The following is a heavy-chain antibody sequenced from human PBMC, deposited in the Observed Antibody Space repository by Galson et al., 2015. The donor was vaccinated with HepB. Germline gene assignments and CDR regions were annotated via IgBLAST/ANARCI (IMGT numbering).Heavy chain of an antibody. D-gene: IGHD3-22*01. CDR2: ISSGSTYI. V-gene: IGHV3-21*01. CDR1: GFTFSSYS. Sequence: SLRLSCAASGFTFSSYSMNWVRQAPGEGLEWVSSISSGSTYIYYADSVKGRFTISRDNAKNSLYLQMNSLRAEDTAVYYCASLPMTMVVVEERLIDYWGQGTLVAVSS. CDR3: ASLPMTMVVVEERLIDY. J-gene: IGHJ4*02.